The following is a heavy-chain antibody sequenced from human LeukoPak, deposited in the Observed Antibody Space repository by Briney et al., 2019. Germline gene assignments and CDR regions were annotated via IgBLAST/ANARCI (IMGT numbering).Heavy chain of an antibody. V-gene: IGHV4-59*01. CDR1: GGSISSYY. CDR2: IYYGGST. CDR3: ARNGMYYDILTGYYSGAFDI. J-gene: IGHJ3*02. Sequence: SETLSLTCTVSGGSISSYYWSWIRQPPGKGLEWMGYIYYGGSTNYNPSLKSRVTISVDTSKNQFSLKLSSVTAADTAVYYCARNGMYYDILTGYYSGAFDIWGQGTMVTVSS. D-gene: IGHD3-9*01.